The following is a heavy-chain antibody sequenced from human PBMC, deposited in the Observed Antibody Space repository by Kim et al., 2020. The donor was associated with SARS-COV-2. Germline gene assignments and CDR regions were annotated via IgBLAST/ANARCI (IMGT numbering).Heavy chain of an antibody. Sequence: VDSVKSPFPISRDNAKSSLYLQMNSLRAEDTAVYYCARVKYSSGWYYFDYWGQGTLVTPSP. V-gene: IGHV3-7*03. J-gene: IGHJ4*02. D-gene: IGHD6-19*01. CDR3: ARVKYSSGWYYFDY.